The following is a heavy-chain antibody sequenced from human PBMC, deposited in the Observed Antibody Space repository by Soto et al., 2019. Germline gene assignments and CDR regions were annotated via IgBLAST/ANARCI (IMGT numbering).Heavy chain of an antibody. CDR2: IRSKANSHAT. CDR1: GFTFSGSA. V-gene: IGHV3-73*02. Sequence: EVQLVESGGGLVQPGGSLKLSCAASGFTFSGSAMHWVRQAPGKGLEWVGRIRSKANSHATAYAASVNGRFTISRDDSKNTAYLQMNSLKPEDTAVYYCTRPRGSGDYWGQGTLVTVSS. D-gene: IGHD3-10*01. J-gene: IGHJ4*02. CDR3: TRPRGSGDY.